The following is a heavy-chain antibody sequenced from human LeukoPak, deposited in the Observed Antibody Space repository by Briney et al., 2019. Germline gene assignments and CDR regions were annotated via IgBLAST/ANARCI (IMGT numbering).Heavy chain of an antibody. CDR1: GFTFSIYD. CDR2: ISYDGSNK. CDR3: AREMDVPKWELPAPNWFDP. V-gene: IGHV3-30-3*01. D-gene: IGHD1-26*01. Sequence: GGSLRLSCAASGFTFSIYDMHWVRQAPGKGLEWVAVISYDGSNKYYADSVKGRFTISRDNSKNTLYLQMNSLRAEDTAVYYCAREMDVPKWELPAPNWFDPWGQGTLVTVSS. J-gene: IGHJ5*02.